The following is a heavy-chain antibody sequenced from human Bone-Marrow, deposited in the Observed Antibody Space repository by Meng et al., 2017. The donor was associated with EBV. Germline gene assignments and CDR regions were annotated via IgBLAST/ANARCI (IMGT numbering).Heavy chain of an antibody. V-gene: IGHV4-61*01. D-gene: IGHD6-6*01. J-gene: IGHJ4*02. CDR2: IYDGGTT. Sequence: QLQEAGPGLVKPAASLSLTRTVSGSAGSGGTFHWSWIRQPPGKELEWIGYIYDGGTTIYNPSLKSRVTIFLDTSRNQFSLGLRSVTTADTAVYYCAKSSSSTPGVVDSWGQGTLVTVSS. CDR3: AKSSSSTPGVVDS. CDR1: GSAGSGGTFH.